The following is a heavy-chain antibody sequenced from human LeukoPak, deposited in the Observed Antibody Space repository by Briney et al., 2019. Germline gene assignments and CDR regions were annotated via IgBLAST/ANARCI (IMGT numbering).Heavy chain of an antibody. D-gene: IGHD1-26*01. J-gene: IGHJ4*02. CDR3: ARGGGSPFDY. V-gene: IGHV4-59*01. Sequence: SETLSLTCTVSGVSISSYYWSWIRQPPGKGLEWIGYIYYSGSTNYNPSLKSRVTISVDTSKNQFSLKLSSVTAADTAVYYCARGGGSPFDYWGQGTLVTVSS. CDR2: IYYSGST. CDR1: GVSISSYY.